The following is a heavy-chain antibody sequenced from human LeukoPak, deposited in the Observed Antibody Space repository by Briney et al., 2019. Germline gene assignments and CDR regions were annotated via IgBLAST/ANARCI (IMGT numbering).Heavy chain of an antibody. Sequence: PSETLSLTCTVSGGSISSYCWSWIRQPPGKGLEWIGYIYYSGSTNYNPSLKSRVTISVDTSKNQFSLKLSSVTAADTAVYYCARLAYCGGDCYSGAFDIWGQGTMVTVSS. CDR2: IYYSGST. V-gene: IGHV4-59*08. CDR3: ARLAYCGGDCYSGAFDI. J-gene: IGHJ3*02. CDR1: GGSISSYC. D-gene: IGHD2-21*02.